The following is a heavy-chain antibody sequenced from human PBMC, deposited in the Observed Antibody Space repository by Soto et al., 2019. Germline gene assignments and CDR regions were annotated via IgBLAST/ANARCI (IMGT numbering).Heavy chain of an antibody. V-gene: IGHV1-18*01. CDR3: ARVSDILTSSYFDY. CDR2: ISAYNGNT. Sequence: SVKVSCKASGYTFTSYGISWVRQAPGQGLEWMGWISAYNGNTNYAQKLQGRVTMTTDTSTSTAYMELRSLRSDDTAVYYCARVSDILTSSYFDYWGQGTLVTVSS. CDR1: GYTFTSYG. D-gene: IGHD3-9*01. J-gene: IGHJ4*02.